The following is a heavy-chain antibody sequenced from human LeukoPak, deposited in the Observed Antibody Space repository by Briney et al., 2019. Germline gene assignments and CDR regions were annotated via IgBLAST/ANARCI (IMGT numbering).Heavy chain of an antibody. CDR2: IKPDGIGK. CDR1: GFTFRSHW. V-gene: IGHV3-7*01. Sequence: PGGSLRLSCVGSGFTFRSHWVNWVRQSPGKGLEWVANIKPDGIGKYYVDSARGRFTVSRDNAKNSAFLQMNSLRAEDTAIYYCATISAQTFDIWGQGTLVSVSS. J-gene: IGHJ3*02. D-gene: IGHD5-24*01. CDR3: ATISAQTFDI.